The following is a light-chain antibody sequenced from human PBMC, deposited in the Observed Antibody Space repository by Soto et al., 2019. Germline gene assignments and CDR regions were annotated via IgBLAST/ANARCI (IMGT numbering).Light chain of an antibody. CDR3: QQYNTWPPIT. Sequence: EIVMTQSPATLSVSPGERATLSCRASQSVSSNLAWYQQKPGQAPRLLIFGASTRATGIPARFSGSGSGTEFTLTIXXLQXEDXXXXYCQQYNTWPPITFGPGTRLDIK. J-gene: IGKJ5*01. CDR2: GAS. V-gene: IGKV3-15*01. CDR1: QSVSSN.